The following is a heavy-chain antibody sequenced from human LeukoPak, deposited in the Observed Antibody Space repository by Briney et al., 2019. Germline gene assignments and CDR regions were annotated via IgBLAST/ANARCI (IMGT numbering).Heavy chain of an antibody. V-gene: IGHV4-39*07. D-gene: IGHD1-26*01. CDR3: ARVQELLRAMVDY. CDR2: INHSGST. J-gene: IGHJ4*02. CDR1: GGSISSGGYY. Sequence: PSETLSLTCTVSGGSISSGGYYWRWIRQPPGKGLEWIGEINHSGSTNYNPSLKSRVTISVDTSKNQFSLKLSSVTAADTAVYYCARVQELLRAMVDYWGQGTLVTVSS.